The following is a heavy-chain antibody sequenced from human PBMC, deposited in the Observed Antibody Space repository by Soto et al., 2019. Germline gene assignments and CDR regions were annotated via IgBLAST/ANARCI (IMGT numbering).Heavy chain of an antibody. CDR2: IKSKTDGGTT. Sequence: PGGSLRLSCAASGFTFSNAWMNWVRQAPGKGLEWVGRIKSKTDGGTTDYAAPVKGRFTISRDDSKNTLYLQMNSLKTEDTAVYYCTLMVGDYYYYGMDVWGQGTTVTVSS. J-gene: IGHJ6*02. CDR1: GFTFSNAW. CDR3: TLMVGDYYYYGMDV. D-gene: IGHD2-8*01. V-gene: IGHV3-15*07.